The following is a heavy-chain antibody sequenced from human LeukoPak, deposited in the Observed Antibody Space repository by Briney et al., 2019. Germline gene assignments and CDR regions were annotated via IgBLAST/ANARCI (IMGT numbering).Heavy chain of an antibody. CDR1: GYTXTGYY. D-gene: IGHD1-26*01. J-gene: IGHJ4*02. CDR2: TNINSGGT. Sequence: ASVKVSCKASGYTXTGYYMHWVRQAPGQGLEWMGWTNINSGGTNYAQKYQGRVTMTRDTSISKAYMELSRLRSDDTAVYYCAREFSVVGARLYYWGQGTLVTVSS. CDR3: AREFSVVGARLYY. V-gene: IGHV1-2*02.